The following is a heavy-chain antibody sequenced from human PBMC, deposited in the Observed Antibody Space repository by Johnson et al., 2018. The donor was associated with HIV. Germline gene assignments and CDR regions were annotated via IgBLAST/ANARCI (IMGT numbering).Heavy chain of an antibody. CDR1: GFTFSNYW. V-gene: IGHV3-7*01. CDR2: IKQDGSEK. Sequence: VQLVESGGGVVKPGGSLRLSCAASGFTFSNYWMTWVRQAPGKGPEWVANIKQDGSEKYYVDSVKGRFTISRDNGKNSLYLQMNSLRAEDTAVYYCVWYCSGGCSSAFDIWGQGTMVTVSS. CDR3: VWYCSGGCSSAFDI. J-gene: IGHJ3*02. D-gene: IGHD2-15*01.